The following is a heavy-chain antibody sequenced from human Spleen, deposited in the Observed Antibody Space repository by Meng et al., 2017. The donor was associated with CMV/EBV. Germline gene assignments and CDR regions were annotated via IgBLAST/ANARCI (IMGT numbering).Heavy chain of an antibody. Sequence: ASVKVSCKAPGNIFAKNGISWVRQAPGQRLEWMGWISADNHNTNLVQRFQGRVTMTIDTSTNTAYVELRSLRSDDTAVYYCARVQFLETPNDAYDLWGQGTMVTVSS. V-gene: IGHV1-18*01. CDR3: ARVQFLETPNDAYDL. CDR2: ISADNHNT. CDR1: GNIFAKNG. J-gene: IGHJ3*01.